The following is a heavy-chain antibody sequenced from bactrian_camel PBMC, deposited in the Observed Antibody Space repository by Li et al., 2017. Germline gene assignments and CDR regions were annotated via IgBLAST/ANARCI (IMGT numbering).Heavy chain of an antibody. Sequence: HVQLVESGGGSVQPGGSLRLSCAASGYTFNTYSWFRQAPGQEREGVAAIDTGDGSTYYLNSVEGRFTISHDNAKNTLYLQMDSLTPADSGVYYCASERPHRGAIQEVGALRAVFASWGQGTQVTVS. CDR3: ASERPHRGAIQEVGALRAVFAS. CDR1: GYTFNTYS. D-gene: IGHD5*01. V-gene: IGHV3S1*01. J-gene: IGHJ4*01. CDR2: IDTGDGST.